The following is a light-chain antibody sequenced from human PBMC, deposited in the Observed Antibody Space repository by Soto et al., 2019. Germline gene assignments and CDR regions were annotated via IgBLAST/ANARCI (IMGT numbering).Light chain of an antibody. J-gene: IGLJ7*01. CDR3: CSYAGSSTFV. CDR1: SSDVGSYNL. CDR2: EGS. V-gene: IGLV2-23*01. Sequence: QSALPQPASVSGSPGQAITISCTGTSSDVGSYNLVSWYQQHPGKAPKLMIYEGSKRPSGVSNRFSGSKSGNTASLTISGLQAEDEADYYCCSYAGSSTFVFGGGTQLTVL.